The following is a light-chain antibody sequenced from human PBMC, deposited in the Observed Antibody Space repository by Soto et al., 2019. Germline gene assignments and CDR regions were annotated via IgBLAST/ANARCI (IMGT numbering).Light chain of an antibody. CDR3: SSYTSSSRYV. Sequence: QSVLTQPASVSGSPGQSITISCTGTSSDVGGYNYVSWYQQHPGKAPKLMIYDVSNRPSGVSNRFSGSKSGNTASLTISGLQAEDEADYYCSSYTSSSRYVFGTGNKVTVL. J-gene: IGLJ1*01. CDR1: SSDVGGYNY. CDR2: DVS. V-gene: IGLV2-14*01.